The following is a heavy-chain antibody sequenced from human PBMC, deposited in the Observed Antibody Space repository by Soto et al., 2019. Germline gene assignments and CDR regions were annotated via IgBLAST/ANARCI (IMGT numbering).Heavy chain of an antibody. D-gene: IGHD2-15*01. CDR3: AKDRAVVVAAYDAFDI. J-gene: IGHJ3*02. Sequence: EVQLLESGGGLVQPGGSLRLSCAASGFTFSSYAMSWVRQAPGKGLEWVSAISGSGGSTYYADSVKGRFTISRDNSKNTVYLQMNSLRAEDTAVYYCAKDRAVVVAAYDAFDIWGQGTMVTVSS. CDR1: GFTFSSYA. CDR2: ISGSGGST. V-gene: IGHV3-23*01.